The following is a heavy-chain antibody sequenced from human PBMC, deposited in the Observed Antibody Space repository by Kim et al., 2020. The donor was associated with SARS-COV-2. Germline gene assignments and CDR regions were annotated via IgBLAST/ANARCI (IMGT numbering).Heavy chain of an antibody. Sequence: ASVKVSCKASGYTFTSYGISWVRQAPGQGLEWMGWISAYNGNTNYAQKLQGRVTMTTDTSTSTAYMELRSLRSDDTAVYYCARDNRIRFLEWLQFDYWGQGTLVTVSS. D-gene: IGHD3-3*01. V-gene: IGHV1-18*01. CDR1: GYTFTSYG. J-gene: IGHJ4*02. CDR2: ISAYNGNT. CDR3: ARDNRIRFLEWLQFDY.